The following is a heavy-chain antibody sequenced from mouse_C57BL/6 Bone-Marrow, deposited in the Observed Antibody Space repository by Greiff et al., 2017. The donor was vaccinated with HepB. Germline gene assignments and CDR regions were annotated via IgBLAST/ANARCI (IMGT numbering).Heavy chain of an antibody. J-gene: IGHJ2*01. V-gene: IGHV14-4*01. CDR3: TTDYYGTFDY. CDR1: GFNIKDDY. CDR2: IDPENGDT. D-gene: IGHD1-1*01. Sequence: EVQGVESGAELVRPGASVKLSCTASGFNIKDDYMHWVKQRPEQGLEWIGWIDPENGDTEYASKFQGKATITADTSSNTAYLQLSSLTSEDTAVYYCTTDYYGTFDYWGQGTTLTVSS.